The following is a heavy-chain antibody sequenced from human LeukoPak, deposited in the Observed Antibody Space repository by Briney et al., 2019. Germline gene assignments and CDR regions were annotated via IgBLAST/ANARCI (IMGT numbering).Heavy chain of an antibody. J-gene: IGHJ5*02. CDR1: GYTFTGYY. CDR3: AGEEFGSSRGWFDP. V-gene: IGHV1-2*04. CDR2: INPNSGGT. Sequence: APVKVSCKASGYTFTGYYMHWVRQAPGQGLEWMGWINPNSGGTNYAQKFQGWVTMTRDTSISTAYMELSRLRSDDTAVYYCAGEEFGSSRGWFDPWGQGTLVTVSS. D-gene: IGHD6-13*01.